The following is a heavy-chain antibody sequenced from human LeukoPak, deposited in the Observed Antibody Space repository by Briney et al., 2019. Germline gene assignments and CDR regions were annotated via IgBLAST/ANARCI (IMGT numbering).Heavy chain of an antibody. D-gene: IGHD4-17*01. CDR2: ISWNSGSI. CDR1: GFTFDDYA. V-gene: IGHV3-9*03. J-gene: IGHJ4*02. Sequence: GGSLRLSCAASGFTFDDYAMHWVRQAPGKGLECVSGISWNSGSIGYADSVKGRFTISRDNAKNSLYLQMNSLRAEDMALYYCAKGGAVTTLPFDYWGQGTLVTVSS. CDR3: AKGGAVTTLPFDY.